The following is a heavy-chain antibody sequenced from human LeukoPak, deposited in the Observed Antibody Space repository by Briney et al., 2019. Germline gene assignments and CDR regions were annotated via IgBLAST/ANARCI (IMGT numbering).Heavy chain of an antibody. CDR2: ISISGTTI. Sequence: GGSLRLSCAASGFTFSDYEMNWVRQAPGKGLEWLSHISISGTTIHYADSVRGRFIISRDSSKNTLYLQMNGLRAEDTAVYYCAKSRDSGYVHSAGFDYWGQGTLVTVSS. V-gene: IGHV3-48*03. J-gene: IGHJ4*02. CDR3: AKSRDSGYVHSAGFDY. D-gene: IGHD5-12*01. CDR1: GFTFSDYE.